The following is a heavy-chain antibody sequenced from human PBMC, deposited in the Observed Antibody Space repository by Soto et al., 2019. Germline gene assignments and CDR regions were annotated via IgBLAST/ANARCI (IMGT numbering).Heavy chain of an antibody. CDR1: GVSLSSGGYY. J-gene: IGHJ4*02. CDR2: IYYSGTT. D-gene: IGHD1-26*01. Sequence: LSLTCTVSGVSLSSGGYYWSWIRQHPGKGLEWIGYIYYSGTTYYNPSLKSRVHMSEDTSKKQFSLTLTSVTAADTAVYYCARGEYVSPLGFYCGQGILVTFSS. V-gene: IGHV4-31*03. CDR3: ARGEYVSPLGFY.